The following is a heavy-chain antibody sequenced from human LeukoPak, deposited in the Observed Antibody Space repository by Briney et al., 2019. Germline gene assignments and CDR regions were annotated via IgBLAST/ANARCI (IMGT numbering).Heavy chain of an antibody. J-gene: IGHJ4*02. CDR3: AKRPSDYGDYVSYFDY. CDR1: GFIVSNNY. D-gene: IGHD4-17*01. CDR2: ISDDGRRK. Sequence: GGSLRLSCAASGFIVSNNYMSWARQAPGKGLEWVGVISDDGRRKDYADSVKGRFTISRDNSKDTLYLQMNSLRAEDTAVYYCAKRPSDYGDYVSYFDYWGQGTLVTVSS. V-gene: IGHV3-30*18.